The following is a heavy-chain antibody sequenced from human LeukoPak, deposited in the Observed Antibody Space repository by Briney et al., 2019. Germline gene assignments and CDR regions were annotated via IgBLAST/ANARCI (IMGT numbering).Heavy chain of an antibody. CDR1: GITLSNYG. V-gene: IGHV3-23*01. J-gene: IGHJ4*02. D-gene: IGHD3-22*01. CDR2: ISDRGSRT. Sequence: GGSLRLSCEVSGITLSNYGMSWVRQAPGKGLEWVAGISDRGSRTNYADSVKGRFTISTDHPKNTLYLQMNSLRAEDTAVYFCAKRGVVIRVILVGFHKEAYYFDSWGQGALVTVSS. CDR3: AKRGVVIRVILVGFHKEAYYFDS.